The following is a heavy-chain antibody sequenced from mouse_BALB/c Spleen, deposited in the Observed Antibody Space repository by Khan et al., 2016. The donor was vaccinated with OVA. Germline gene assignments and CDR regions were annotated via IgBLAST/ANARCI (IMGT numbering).Heavy chain of an antibody. CDR2: INTHSGVP. CDR1: GYTFTTAG. Sequence: QIQLVQSGPELKKPGETVRISCKASGYTFTTAGMQWVQKMPGKGLKWIGWINTHSGVPKYAEDFKGRFAFSLETSASTAYLQITNLKNEDTATCICAGEYGYGGCLGVWGAGTTVTVSS. V-gene: IGHV9-4*02. J-gene: IGHJ1*01. D-gene: IGHD2-2*01. CDR3: AGEYGYGGCLGV.